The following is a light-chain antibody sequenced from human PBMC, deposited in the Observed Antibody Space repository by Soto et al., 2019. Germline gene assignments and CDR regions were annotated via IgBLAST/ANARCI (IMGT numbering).Light chain of an antibody. Sequence: EIGLTQSPGTLSLSPGERATLACRATQSVSSHYLAWYQQKSGQAPRIVIYGASSRATGIPDRFSGRGAGTDFTLTISRLEPEDFAVYYCQQYGSSPRTFGQGTKVDIK. CDR3: QQYGSSPRT. J-gene: IGKJ1*01. CDR2: GAS. CDR1: QSVSSHY. V-gene: IGKV3-20*01.